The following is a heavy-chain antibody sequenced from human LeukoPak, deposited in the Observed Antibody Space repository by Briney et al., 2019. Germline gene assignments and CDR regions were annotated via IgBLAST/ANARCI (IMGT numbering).Heavy chain of an antibody. CDR1: GGSISSSSYY. J-gene: IGHJ4*02. CDR3: ARLGAAGLRYFDY. CDR2: IYYSGST. D-gene: IGHD3-10*01. V-gene: IGHV4-39*01. Sequence: SETLSLTCTVSGGSISSSSYYWGWIRQPLGKGLEWIGSIYYSGSTYYNPPLKSRVTISVDTSKSQVSLKLTSVTAADTAVYYCARLGAAGLRYFDYWGQGTLVTVSS.